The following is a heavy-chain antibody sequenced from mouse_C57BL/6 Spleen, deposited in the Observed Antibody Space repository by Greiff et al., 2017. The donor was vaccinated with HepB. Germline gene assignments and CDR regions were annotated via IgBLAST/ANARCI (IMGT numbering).Heavy chain of an antibody. CDR3: KRDHDYDEGGDY. Sequence: QVQLKQSGAELVRPGASVTLSCKASGYTFTDYEMHWVKQTPVHGLEWIGAIDPETGGTAYNQKFKGKAILTADKSSSTAYMELRSLTSEDSAVYYCKRDHDYDEGGDYWGQGTTLTVSS. D-gene: IGHD2-4*01. CDR1: GYTFTDYE. CDR2: IDPETGGT. J-gene: IGHJ2*01. V-gene: IGHV1-15*01.